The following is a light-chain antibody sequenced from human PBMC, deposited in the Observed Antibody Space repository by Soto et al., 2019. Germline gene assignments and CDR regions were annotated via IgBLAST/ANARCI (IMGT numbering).Light chain of an antibody. V-gene: IGKV3-11*01. CDR1: QSVSSY. CDR3: QQRSNLPPIT. Sequence: EIVLTQSPATLSLSPGERATLSCRASQSVSSYLAWYQQKPGQAPRLLIYDASNRATGIPARFSGSGSGTDFTLTISSLEPEDVAVYYCQQRSNLPPITFGQGTRREIK. J-gene: IGKJ5*01. CDR2: DAS.